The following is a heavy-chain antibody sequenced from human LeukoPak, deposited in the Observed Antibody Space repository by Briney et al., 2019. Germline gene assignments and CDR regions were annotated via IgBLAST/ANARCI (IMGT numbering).Heavy chain of an antibody. V-gene: IGHV1-2*02. CDR2: INPNNGDT. CDR3: AREASGSYYSFFLDY. D-gene: IGHD3-10*01. J-gene: IGHJ4*02. CDR1: GYTFTGDY. Sequence: GASVKVSCKASGYTFTGDYVHWVRRAPGQGLEWMAWINPNNGDTNSAQKFQGRVTITRDTSICTVYMELSRLTSDDTAVYYCAREASGSYYSFFLDYWGQGTLVAVSS.